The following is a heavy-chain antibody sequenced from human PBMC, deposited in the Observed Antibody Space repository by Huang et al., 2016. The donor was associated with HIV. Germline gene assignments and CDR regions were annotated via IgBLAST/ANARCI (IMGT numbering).Heavy chain of an antibody. CDR3: ARDPKYHRIGYYRQRRGIDI. Sequence: QIQLMQSGPELKQPGASVKVSCKASGYTFTSYGITWVRQAPGQGPEWMGWIRASSGDTEYAKNFQGRVTLTKDTSTNIAYMELRSLRSDDTAKYYCARDPKYHRIGYYRQRRGIDIWGQGTMVIVSS. CDR2: IRASSGDT. V-gene: IGHV1-18*01. D-gene: IGHD3-22*01. J-gene: IGHJ3*02. CDR1: GYTFTSYG.